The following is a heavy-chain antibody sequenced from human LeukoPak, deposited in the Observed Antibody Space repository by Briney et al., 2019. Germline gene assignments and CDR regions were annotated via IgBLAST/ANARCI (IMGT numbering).Heavy chain of an antibody. J-gene: IGHJ4*02. CDR3: ARVTLFRGAQIDS. CDR2: IYHSGST. Sequence: SQTLSLTCAVSGGSISSGGYSWSWIRQPPGKGLEWIGYIYHSGSTYYNPSLKSRVTISVDRSKNQFSLNLSTVTAADTAVYFCARVTLFRGAQIDSWGQGTLVTVSS. D-gene: IGHD3-10*01. V-gene: IGHV4-30-2*01. CDR1: GGSISSGGYS.